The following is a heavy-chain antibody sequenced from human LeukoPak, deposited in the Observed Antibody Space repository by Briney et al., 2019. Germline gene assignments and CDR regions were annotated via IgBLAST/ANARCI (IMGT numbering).Heavy chain of an antibody. CDR3: ARDLVAVAGEIDY. Sequence: ASVKVSCKASGYTFTGYYMHWVRQAPGRGLEWMGWINPNSGGTNYAQKFQGRVTMTRDTSISTAYMELSRLRSDDTAVYYCARDLVAVAGEIDYWGQGTLVTVSS. CDR1: GYTFTGYY. J-gene: IGHJ4*02. D-gene: IGHD6-19*01. CDR2: INPNSGGT. V-gene: IGHV1-2*02.